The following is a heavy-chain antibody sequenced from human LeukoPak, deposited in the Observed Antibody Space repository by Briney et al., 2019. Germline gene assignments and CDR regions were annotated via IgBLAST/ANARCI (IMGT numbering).Heavy chain of an antibody. CDR2: IGTSGANT. D-gene: IGHD2-21*01. J-gene: IGHJ4*02. CDR3: AKKSGDHFHFDF. Sequence: GGSLRLSCAASRFTFNNYGMGWVRQTPGKGLEWVATIGTSGANTYHADSVKGRFTISRDNSKSTLYLQMNSLRAEDTAVYHCAKKSGDHFHFDFWGQGTLVTVSS. V-gene: IGHV3-23*01. CDR1: RFTFNNYG.